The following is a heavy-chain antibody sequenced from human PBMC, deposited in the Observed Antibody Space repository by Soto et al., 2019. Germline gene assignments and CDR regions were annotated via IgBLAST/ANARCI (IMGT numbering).Heavy chain of an antibody. D-gene: IGHD5-12*01. CDR1: GFTFSSYA. CDR3: AKDLRGYSGYDGAFDI. Sequence: GGSLRLSCAASGFTFSSYAMSWVRQAPGKGLEWVSAISGSGGSTYYADSVKGRFTISRDNSKNTLYLQMNSLRAEDTAVYYCAKDLRGYSGYDGAFDIWGQGTMVTVSS. CDR2: ISGSGGST. J-gene: IGHJ3*02. V-gene: IGHV3-23*01.